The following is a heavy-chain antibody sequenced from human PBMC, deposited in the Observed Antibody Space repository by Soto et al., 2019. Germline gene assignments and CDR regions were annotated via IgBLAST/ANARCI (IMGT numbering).Heavy chain of an antibody. CDR2: ISYDGSNK. D-gene: IGHD2-2*01. CDR1: GFTFSSYS. V-gene: IGHV3-30-3*01. Sequence: HPGGSLRLSCAASGFTFSSYSMHWVRQAPGKGLEWVAVISYDGSNKYYADSVKGRFTISRDNSKNTLYLQMNSPRAEDTAVYYCARDLVIDYYYYYGMDVWGQGTTVTVSS. J-gene: IGHJ6*02. CDR3: ARDLVIDYYYYYGMDV.